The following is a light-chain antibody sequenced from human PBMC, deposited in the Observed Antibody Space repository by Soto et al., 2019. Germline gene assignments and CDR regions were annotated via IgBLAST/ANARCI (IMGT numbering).Light chain of an antibody. CDR3: QQYSAWPLT. CDR2: GAS. CDR1: QSVSSN. J-gene: IGKJ4*01. V-gene: IGKV3-15*01. Sequence: EIVMTQSPATLSVSPGERATLFCRASQSVSSNFLAWYQHKPGQAPRLLIHGASTRATGVPARFSGSASETEFTLTISSLQSEDFAVYYCQQYSAWPLTFGGGTKVEIK.